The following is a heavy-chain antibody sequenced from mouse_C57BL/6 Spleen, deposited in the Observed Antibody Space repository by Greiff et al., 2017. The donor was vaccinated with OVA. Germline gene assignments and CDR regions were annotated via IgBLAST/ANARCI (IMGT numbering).Heavy chain of an antibody. CDR2: IDPSDSET. V-gene: IGHV1-52*01. Sequence: VQLQQPGAELVRPGSSVKLSCKASGYTFTSYWMHWVKQRPIQGLEWIGNIDPSDSETHYNQKFKDKATLTVDKSSSTAYMQLSSLTSEDSAVYDCARGAQATRAMDYWGQGTSVTVSS. CDR1: GYTFTSYW. J-gene: IGHJ4*01. D-gene: IGHD3-2*02. CDR3: ARGAQATRAMDY.